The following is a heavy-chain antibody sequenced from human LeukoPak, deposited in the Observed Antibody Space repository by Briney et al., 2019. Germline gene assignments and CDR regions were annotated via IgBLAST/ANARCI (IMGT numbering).Heavy chain of an antibody. CDR3: AREKDSSGWRDAFDI. J-gene: IGHJ3*02. CDR2: ISSSSSYI. Sequence: GGSLRLSCAASGFTFSRFSMNWVRQAPGKGLEWVSSISSSSSYIYYADSVKGRFTISRDNAKNSLYLQMNSLRAEDTAVYYCAREKDSSGWRDAFDIWGQGTMVTVSS. CDR1: GFTFSRFS. D-gene: IGHD6-19*01. V-gene: IGHV3-21*01.